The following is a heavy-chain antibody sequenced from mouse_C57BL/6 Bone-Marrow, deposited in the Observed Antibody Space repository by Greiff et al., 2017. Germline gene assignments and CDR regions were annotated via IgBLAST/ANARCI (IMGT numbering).Heavy chain of an antibody. CDR1: GYTFTSYW. D-gene: IGHD2-1*01. V-gene: IGHV1-69*01. CDR2: IDPSDSYT. J-gene: IGHJ1*03. CDR3: ARNYWGWYFDV. Sequence: QVQLQQPGAELVLPGASVKLSCKASGYTFTSYWMHWVKQRPGQGLEWIGEIDPSDSYTNYNQKFKGKSTLTVDKSSSTAYMQLSSLTSEDSAVYYCARNYWGWYFDVWGTGTTV.